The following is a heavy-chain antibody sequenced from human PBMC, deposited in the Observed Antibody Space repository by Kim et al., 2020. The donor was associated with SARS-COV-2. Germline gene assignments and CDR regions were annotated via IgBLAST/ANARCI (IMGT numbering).Heavy chain of an antibody. CDR1: GFSFSSYW. CDR3: ARDSGRIVDY. V-gene: IGHV3-74*01. J-gene: IGHJ4*02. CDR2: INTDGSST. Sequence: GGSLRLSCAASGFSFSSYWMHWVRQAPGKGLVWVSRINTDGSSTGYADSVKGRFTISKDNAKNTVYLQMSSLRADDTAAYYCARDSGRIVDYLGQGTLVTVSS. D-gene: IGHD3-10*01.